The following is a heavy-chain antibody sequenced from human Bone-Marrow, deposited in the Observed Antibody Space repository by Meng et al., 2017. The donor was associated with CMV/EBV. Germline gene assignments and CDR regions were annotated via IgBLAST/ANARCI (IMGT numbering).Heavy chain of an antibody. V-gene: IGHV4-4*07. J-gene: IGHJ4*02. CDR1: GGSISSYY. D-gene: IGHD3-16*01. CDR3: ARDPATGPRGDHFDY. CDR2: IYTSGST. Sequence: SETLSLTCTVSGGSISSYYWSWIRQPAGKGLEWIGRIYTSGSTNYNPSLKSRVTMSVDTSKNQFSLRLSSVTAADTAVYFCARDPATGPRGDHFDYWGQGTRVTVSS.